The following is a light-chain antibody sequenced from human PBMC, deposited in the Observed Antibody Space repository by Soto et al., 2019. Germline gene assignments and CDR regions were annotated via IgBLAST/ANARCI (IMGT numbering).Light chain of an antibody. CDR3: QQYGSTPWT. J-gene: IGKJ1*01. V-gene: IGKV3D-20*01. CDR2: DAS. CDR1: QSVSTNF. Sequence: VVLTQFPGTLSLSPGETATLSCGASQSVSTNFLGWYQQKPGLPPRLLIYDASSRANGIPERFSGRGSGTDFTLTISRLEPEDFAVYYCQQYGSTPWTFGRGTKVEMK.